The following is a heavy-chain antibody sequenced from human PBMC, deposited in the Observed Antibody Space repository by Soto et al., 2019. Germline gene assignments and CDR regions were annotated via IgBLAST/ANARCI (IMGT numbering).Heavy chain of an antibody. J-gene: IGHJ6*02. V-gene: IGHV4-61*01. CDR3: AIGPTFNDPLGMNA. CDR2: ISDTGSG. D-gene: IGHD1-1*01. CDR1: GGSVSSGSYY. Sequence: QVQLQESGPGLVKPSGTLAVTCTVSGGSVSSGSYYWGWIRQPPGKGLEWVGCISDTGSGYDNPSLRSRVTISVHTSKRAVSLRLNSVAAAETAVYYCAIGPTFNDPLGMNAWGQGTTVTVSS.